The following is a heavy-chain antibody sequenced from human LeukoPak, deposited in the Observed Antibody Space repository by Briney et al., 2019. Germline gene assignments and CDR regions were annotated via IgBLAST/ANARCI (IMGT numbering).Heavy chain of an antibody. CDR2: IYHTGNY. CDR1: GVSISSDNW. Sequence: NPSETLSLTCAVSGVSISSDNWWSWVRQPPGKGLEWIGEIYHTGNYNYNPSLKSRVTISVDKSENQFSLTLSSVAAADTALYYCARTPRGGNSALDCWGQGSLVTVSS. D-gene: IGHD4-23*01. V-gene: IGHV4-4*02. CDR3: ARTPRGGNSALDC. J-gene: IGHJ4*02.